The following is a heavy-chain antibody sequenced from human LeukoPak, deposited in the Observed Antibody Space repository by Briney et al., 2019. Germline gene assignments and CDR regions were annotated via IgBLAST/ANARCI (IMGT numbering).Heavy chain of an antibody. CDR2: IYTSGST. CDR1: GGSISSYY. V-gene: IGHV4-4*09. J-gene: IGHJ4*02. D-gene: IGHD3-22*01. CDR3: ARALTASYSSGITKFDY. Sequence: PSETLSLTCTVSGGSISSYYWSWIRQPPGKGLEWIGYIYTSGSTNYNPSLKSRVTISVDTSKNQFSLKLSSVTAADTAVYYCARALTASYSSGITKFDYWGQGTLVTVSS.